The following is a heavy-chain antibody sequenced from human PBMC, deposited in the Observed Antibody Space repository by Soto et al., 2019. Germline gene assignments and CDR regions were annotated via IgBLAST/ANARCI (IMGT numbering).Heavy chain of an antibody. J-gene: IGHJ4*02. CDR2: ISSSGNSL. V-gene: IGHV3-23*01. D-gene: IGHD4-17*01. CDR3: AKADRHYDERHFDY. CDR1: GFTFSTYA. Sequence: EVQLLESGGGLVQPGGSLRLSCAASGFTFSTYAMTWVRQAPGKGLEWVSGISSSGNSLSYADSVKGWFTISRDNSKNTLHLQMNSLRAEDTALYYCAKADRHYDERHFDYWGQGTLVTVSS.